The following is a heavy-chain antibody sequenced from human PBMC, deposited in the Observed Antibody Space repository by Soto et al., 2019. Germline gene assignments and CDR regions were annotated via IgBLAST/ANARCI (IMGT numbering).Heavy chain of an antibody. J-gene: IGHJ5*02. CDR1: GYTFTSYD. CDR3: AREYCSGGSCYLWFDP. Sequence: ASVKVSCTASGYTFTSYDSNWVRQATGQGLEWMGWMNPNSGNTGYAQKFQGRVTMTRNTSISTAYMELSSLRSEDTAVYYCAREYCSGGSCYLWFDPWGQGTLVTVSS. D-gene: IGHD2-15*01. V-gene: IGHV1-8*01. CDR2: MNPNSGNT.